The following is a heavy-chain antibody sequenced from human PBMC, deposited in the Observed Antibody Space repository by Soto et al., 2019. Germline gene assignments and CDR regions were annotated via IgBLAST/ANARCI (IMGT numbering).Heavy chain of an antibody. V-gene: IGHV3-15*01. J-gene: IGHJ4*02. CDR3: TTGSYGDYVQSVDY. CDR2: IKSKTDGGTT. Sequence: PGGSLRLSCAASGFTFSNAWMSWVRQAPGKGLEWVGRIKSKTDGGTTDYAAPVKGRFTISRDDSKNTLYLQMNSLKTEDTAVYYCTTGSYGDYVQSVDYWGQGTLVTVSS. D-gene: IGHD4-17*01. CDR1: GFTFSNAW.